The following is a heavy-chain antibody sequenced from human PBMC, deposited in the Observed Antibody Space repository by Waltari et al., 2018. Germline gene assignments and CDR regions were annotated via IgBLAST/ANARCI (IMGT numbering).Heavy chain of an antibody. J-gene: IGHJ5*02. Sequence: VHLVQSGDEVKEPGASVKVSCKASGHTFSGDYIHWVRQAPGQGLEWMGRISPKTETKNYAQTFQGGVTMNRDTSISTGYMEVNGLRSVDTAVYDCATIGLEMATNSGRSGGSWGEGTLVTVSS. CDR2: ISPKTETK. D-gene: IGHD1-26*01. CDR3: ATIGLEMATNSGRSGGS. V-gene: IGHV1-2*06. CDR1: GHTFSGDY.